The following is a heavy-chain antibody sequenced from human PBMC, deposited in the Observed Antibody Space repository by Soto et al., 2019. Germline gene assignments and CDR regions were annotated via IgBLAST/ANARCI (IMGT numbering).Heavy chain of an antibody. D-gene: IGHD2-2*01. CDR2: INPNSGGT. J-gene: IGHJ6*02. CDR1: GYTFTGYY. CDR3: ARGAVVVPAAIGYYYGMDV. Sequence: QVQLVQSGAEVKKPGASVKVSCKASGYTFTGYYMHWVRQAPGQGLEWMGWINPNSGGTNYAQKFQGLVTMTRDTSISTAYMELSRLRSDDTAVYYCARGAVVVPAAIGYYYGMDVWGQGTTVTVSS. V-gene: IGHV1-2*04.